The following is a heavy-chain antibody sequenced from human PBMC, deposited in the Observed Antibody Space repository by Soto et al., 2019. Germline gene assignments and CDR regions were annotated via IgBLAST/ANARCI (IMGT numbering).Heavy chain of an antibody. J-gene: IGHJ5*02. CDR1: GFSFSSYA. Sequence: EVPLLESGGGLVQPGGSLRLSCAASGFSFSSYAMSWVRQAPGKGLEWVSTIRGSGGSTYYADSVKGRFAISRDNSKNTRYLQMNSLRVEDTAVYYCAKDRGDYFPTRFDPWGQGTLVTVSS. V-gene: IGHV3-23*01. CDR2: IRGSGGST. D-gene: IGHD4-17*01. CDR3: AKDRGDYFPTRFDP.